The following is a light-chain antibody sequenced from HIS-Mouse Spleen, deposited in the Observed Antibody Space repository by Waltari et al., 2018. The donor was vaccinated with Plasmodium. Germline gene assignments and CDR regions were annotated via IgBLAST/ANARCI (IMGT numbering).Light chain of an antibody. Sequence: QSVFTQPPSVSAAPGQKFTISCSGRSSNIGNNYVSWSPQLPGTAPKLLIYDNNKRPSGIPDRFSGSKSGTSATLGITGLQTGDEADYYCGTWDSSLSAGVVFGGGTKLTVL. CDR3: GTWDSSLSAGVV. CDR2: DNN. CDR1: SSNIGNNY. J-gene: IGLJ2*01. V-gene: IGLV1-51*01.